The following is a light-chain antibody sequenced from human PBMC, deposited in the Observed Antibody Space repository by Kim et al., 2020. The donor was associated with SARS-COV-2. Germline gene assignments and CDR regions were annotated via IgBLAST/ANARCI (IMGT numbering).Light chain of an antibody. CDR2: EVS. V-gene: IGLV2-8*01. CDR3: SSYAGSNNLV. J-gene: IGLJ2*01. Sequence: GQSVTISCTGTRSDVGEYNYVSWYQQHPGKAPKLMIYEVSKRPSGVPDRFSGAKSGNTASLTDSGLQAEDEADYYCSSYAGSNNLVFGGGTQLTVL. CDR1: RSDVGEYNY.